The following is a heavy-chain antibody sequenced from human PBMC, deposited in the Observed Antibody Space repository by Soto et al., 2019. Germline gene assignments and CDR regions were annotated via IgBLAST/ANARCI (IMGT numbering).Heavy chain of an antibody. V-gene: IGHV3-23*01. Sequence: TGGSLRLSCVASGFTFSTYAMNWVRQAPGKGLEWVSGTNGNGGSTYYAESVKGRFTISRDNFKNTLFLQMNSLRAEDTAVYYCAKGKGGWNFDYWGQGILVTVSS. D-gene: IGHD6-19*01. CDR1: GFTFSTYA. CDR3: AKGKGGWNFDY. CDR2: TNGNGGST. J-gene: IGHJ4*02.